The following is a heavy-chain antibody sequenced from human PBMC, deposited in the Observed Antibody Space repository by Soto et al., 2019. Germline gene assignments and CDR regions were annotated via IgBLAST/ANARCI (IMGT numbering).Heavy chain of an antibody. CDR3: ARGTSDYYDSNGTGRKAFDI. J-gene: IGHJ3*02. D-gene: IGHD3-22*01. V-gene: IGHV4-34*01. Sequence: QVQLQQWGAGLLKPSETLSLTCAVYGGSFSGYYWSWIRQPPGKGLEWIGEINHSGSTNYNPSLKSRVTISVDTSKNQFSLKLSSVTAADTAVYYCARGTSDYYDSNGTGRKAFDIWGQGTMVTVSS. CDR1: GGSFSGYY. CDR2: INHSGST.